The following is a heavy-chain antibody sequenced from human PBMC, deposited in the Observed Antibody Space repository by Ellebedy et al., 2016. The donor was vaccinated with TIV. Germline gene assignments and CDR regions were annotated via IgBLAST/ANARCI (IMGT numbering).Heavy chain of an antibody. Sequence: ASVKVSCXASGYTFTGYYMHWVRQAPGQGLEWMGWINPNSGGTNYAQKFQGRVTMTRDTSISTAYMELSSLRSEDTAVYYCAREGYCSGGSCYDGPGDYYYYMDVWGKGTTVTVSS. D-gene: IGHD2-15*01. CDR3: AREGYCSGGSCYDGPGDYYYYMDV. CDR2: INPNSGGT. CDR1: GYTFTGYY. J-gene: IGHJ6*03. V-gene: IGHV1-2*02.